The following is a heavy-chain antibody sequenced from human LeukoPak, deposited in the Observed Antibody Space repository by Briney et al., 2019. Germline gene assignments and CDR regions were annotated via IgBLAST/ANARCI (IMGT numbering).Heavy chain of an antibody. CDR3: ARGGYSSSWRGDNWFDP. CDR2: INPSGGST. V-gene: IGHV1-46*01. J-gene: IGHJ5*02. D-gene: IGHD6-13*01. Sequence: ASVKVSCKASGYTFTSYYMHWVRQAPGQGLEWMGIINPSGGSTSYAQKFQGRVTMTRDMSTSTVHMELSSLRSEDTAVYYCARGGYSSSWRGDNWFDPWGQGTLVTVSS. CDR1: GYTFTSYY.